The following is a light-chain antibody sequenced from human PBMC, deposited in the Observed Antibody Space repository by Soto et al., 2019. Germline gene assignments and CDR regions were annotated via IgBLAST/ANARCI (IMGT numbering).Light chain of an antibody. J-gene: IGKJ1*01. V-gene: IGKV1-5*03. CDR1: QGIGSW. CDR3: QQYDTYWT. Sequence: IQMTQSPSTLSASVADRVIITCLASQGIGSWLAWYQQKPGKAPKLLIYKASTLESGVPSRFSGSGSGTDFTLTISSLQPDDFATYYCQQYDTYWTFGQGTKVEIK. CDR2: KAS.